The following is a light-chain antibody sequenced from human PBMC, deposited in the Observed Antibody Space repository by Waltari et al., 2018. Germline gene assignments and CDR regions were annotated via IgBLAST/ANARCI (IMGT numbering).Light chain of an antibody. V-gene: IGLV4-69*01. CDR2: VNSDGSH. CDR3: ETGGHGTWV. J-gene: IGLJ3*02. Sequence: QLVLTQSPSASASLGASVKLTCTLSSGHSSNIIAWLQQQPGKGPRYLMTVNSDGSHRKGGEIPDRFSGSSSGAERYLTISSLQSEDEADYYCETGGHGTWVFGGGTKLTVL. CDR1: SGHSSNI.